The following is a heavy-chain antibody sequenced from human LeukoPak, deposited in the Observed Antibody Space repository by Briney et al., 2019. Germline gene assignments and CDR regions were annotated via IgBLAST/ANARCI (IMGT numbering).Heavy chain of an antibody. Sequence: GWSLRLSCAASGFTFSSYSMNWVRQAPGKGLEWVSSISSSSSYIYYADSVKGRFTISRDNAKNSLYLQMNSLRAEDTAVYYCARGGLIVVVRTADAFDIWGQGTMVTVSS. D-gene: IGHD3-22*01. J-gene: IGHJ3*02. CDR3: ARGGLIVVVRTADAFDI. CDR2: ISSSSSYI. CDR1: GFTFSSYS. V-gene: IGHV3-21*01.